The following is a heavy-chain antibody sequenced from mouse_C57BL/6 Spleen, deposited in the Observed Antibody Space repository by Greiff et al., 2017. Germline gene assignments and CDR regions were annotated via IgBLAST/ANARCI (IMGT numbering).Heavy chain of an antibody. CDR1: GFTFSDYG. CDR3: AREDYGSSYAMDY. D-gene: IGHD1-1*01. Sequence: EVNLVESGGGLVKPGGSLKLSCAASGFTFSDYGMHWVRQAPEKGLEWVAYISSGSSTIYYADTVKGRFTISRDNAKNTLFLQMTSLRSEDTAMYYCAREDYGSSYAMDYWGQGTSVTVSS. CDR2: ISSGSSTI. V-gene: IGHV5-17*01. J-gene: IGHJ4*01.